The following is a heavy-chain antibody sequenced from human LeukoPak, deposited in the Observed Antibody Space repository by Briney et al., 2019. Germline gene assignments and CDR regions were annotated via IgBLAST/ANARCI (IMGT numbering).Heavy chain of an antibody. Sequence: GGSLRLSCAASGFTFDDYAMHWVRQAPGKGLEWVSLISWDGGSTYYADSVKGRFTISRDNSKNSLYLQMNSLRAEDTALYYCAREISMGPRPYYYMDVWGKGTTVTVSS. CDR3: AREISMGPRPYYYMDV. CDR1: GFTFDDYA. D-gene: IGHD1-1*01. V-gene: IGHV3-43D*03. CDR2: ISWDGGST. J-gene: IGHJ6*03.